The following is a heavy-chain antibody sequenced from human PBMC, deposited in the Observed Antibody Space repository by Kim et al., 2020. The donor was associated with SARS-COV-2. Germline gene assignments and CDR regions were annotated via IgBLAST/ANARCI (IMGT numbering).Heavy chain of an antibody. CDR3: AKDSGGEYYDSSGYYY. Sequence: GGSLRLSCAASGFTFSSYAMSWVRQAPGKGLEWVSAISGSGGSTYYADSVKGRFTISRDNSKNTLYLQMNSLRAEDTAVYYCAKDSGGEYYDSSGYYYWGQGTLFTVSS. D-gene: IGHD3-22*01. CDR2: ISGSGGST. V-gene: IGHV3-23*01. CDR1: GFTFSSYA. J-gene: IGHJ4*02.